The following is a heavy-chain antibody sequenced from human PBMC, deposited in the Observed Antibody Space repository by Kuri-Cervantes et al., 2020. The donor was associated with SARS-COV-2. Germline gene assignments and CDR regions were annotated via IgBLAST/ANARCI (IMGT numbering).Heavy chain of an antibody. V-gene: IGHV3-30*03. CDR1: GFTFSSYS. D-gene: IGHD2-2*01. Sequence: GESLKISCAASGFTFSSYSMNWVRQAPGKGLEWVAVISYDGSNKYYADSVKGRFTISRDNSKNTLYLQMNSLRAEDTAVYYCARRVGIVVVPAALDYWGQGALVTVSS. CDR2: ISYDGSNK. J-gene: IGHJ4*02. CDR3: ARRVGIVVVPAALDY.